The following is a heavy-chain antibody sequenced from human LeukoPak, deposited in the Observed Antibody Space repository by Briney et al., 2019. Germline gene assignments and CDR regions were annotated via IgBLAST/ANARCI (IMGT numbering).Heavy chain of an antibody. V-gene: IGHV3-7*01. CDR1: GFTFSSYW. CDR3: ARDRIAWGSGGLDWFDP. D-gene: IGHD3-10*01. Sequence: GGSLRLSCAASGFTFSSYWMSWVRQAPGKGLEWVANIKQDGSEKYYVDSVKGRFTISRDNAKNSLYLQMNSLGAEDTAVYYCARDRIAWGSGGLDWFDPWGQGTLVTVSS. CDR2: IKQDGSEK. J-gene: IGHJ5*02.